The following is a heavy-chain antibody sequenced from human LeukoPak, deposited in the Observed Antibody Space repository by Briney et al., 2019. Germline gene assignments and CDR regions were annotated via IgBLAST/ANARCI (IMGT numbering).Heavy chain of an antibody. CDR1: GFTFSSYA. D-gene: IGHD2-2*01. Sequence: GGSLRLSCAASGFTFSSYAMSWVRQAPGKGLEWVSAISGSGGSTYYADSVKGRFTNSRDNSKNTLYLQMNSLRAEDTAVYYCAKDPGVVPAAMPSYFDYWGQGTLVTVSS. CDR3: AKDPGVVPAAMPSYFDY. J-gene: IGHJ4*02. V-gene: IGHV3-23*01. CDR2: ISGSGGST.